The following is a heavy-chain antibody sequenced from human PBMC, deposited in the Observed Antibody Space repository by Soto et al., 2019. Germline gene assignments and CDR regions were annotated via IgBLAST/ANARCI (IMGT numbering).Heavy chain of an antibody. Sequence: ETLSLTCAVSGGSISSGGYSWSWVRQAPGKGLEWVSGISGSGDSTYYADSVKGRFTISRDNSKNTLYLQMNSLRAEDTAVYYCAKGVPGIAVAGTGYFQHWGQGTLVTVSS. V-gene: IGHV3-23*01. CDR1: GGSISSGGYS. J-gene: IGHJ1*01. CDR3: AKGVPGIAVAGTGYFQH. D-gene: IGHD6-19*01. CDR2: ISGSGDST.